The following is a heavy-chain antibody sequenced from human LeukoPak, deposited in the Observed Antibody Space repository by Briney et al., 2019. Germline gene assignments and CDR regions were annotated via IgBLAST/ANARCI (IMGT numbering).Heavy chain of an antibody. CDR2: IYTSGST. D-gene: IGHD2-2*01. CDR3: ARGGTINA. CDR1: GGSISTDY. V-gene: IGHV4-4*07. Sequence: PSETLSLTCTVSGGSISTDYWTWIRQPAGKGLEWIGLIYTSGSTNYNPSLKSRVTISVDTSKNQFSLKLSSVTAADTAVYYCARGGTINAWGQGTLVTVSS. J-gene: IGHJ4*02.